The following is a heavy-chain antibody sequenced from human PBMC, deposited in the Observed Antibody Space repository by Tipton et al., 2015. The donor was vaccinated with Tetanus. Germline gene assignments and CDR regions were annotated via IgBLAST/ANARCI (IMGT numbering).Heavy chain of an antibody. V-gene: IGHV1-8*01. D-gene: IGHD1-26*01. CDR1: GGTFSTYA. J-gene: IGHJ4*02. Sequence: QLVQSGAEVKKPGSSVRVSCKTSGGTFSTYAVSWVRQAPGQGLEWMGWMNPYTGNTGYAQKFQGRVTMTRNTSIRTAYMELSSLTSEDTAVYYCARANSGHYYLDSWGQGTLVTVSS. CDR3: ARANSGHYYLDS. CDR2: MNPYTGNT.